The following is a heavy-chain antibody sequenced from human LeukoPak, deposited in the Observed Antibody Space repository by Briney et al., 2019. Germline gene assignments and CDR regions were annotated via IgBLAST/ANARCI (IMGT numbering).Heavy chain of an antibody. J-gene: IGHJ4*02. CDR1: GGSISSGDYY. CDR2: IYYSGST. D-gene: IGHD3-22*01. Sequence: PSETLSLTCTVSGGSISSGDYYWSWIRQPPGKGLEWIGYIYYSGSTYYNPSLKSRVTISVDTSKNQFSLKLSSVTAADTAVYYCARDPYYDSSGHYFDYWGQGTLVTVSS. CDR3: ARDPYYDSSGHYFDY. V-gene: IGHV4-30-4*01.